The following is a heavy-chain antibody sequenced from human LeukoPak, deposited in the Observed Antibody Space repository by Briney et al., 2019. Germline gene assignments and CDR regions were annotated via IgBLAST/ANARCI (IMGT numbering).Heavy chain of an antibody. CDR1: GFTFSSYD. D-gene: IGHD6-13*01. J-gene: IGHJ4*02. V-gene: IGHV3-13*01. Sequence: GGALRLSCAASGFTFSSYDMHWVRQATGKGLEWVSAIGTAGDTYYPGSVKGRFTISRENAKNSLYLQMNSLRAGDTAVYYCARESIAAAGLSLDYWGQGTLVTVSS. CDR2: IGTAGDT. CDR3: ARESIAAAGLSLDY.